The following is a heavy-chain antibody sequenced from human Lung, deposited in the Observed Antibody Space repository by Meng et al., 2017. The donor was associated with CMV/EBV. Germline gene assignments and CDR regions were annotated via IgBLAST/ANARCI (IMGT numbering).Heavy chain of an antibody. D-gene: IGHD2/OR15-2a*01. CDR3: ARGRVGTTWLD. CDR1: GFTFSSHW. J-gene: IGHJ4*02. CDR2: IKQDGSEK. V-gene: IGHV3-7*01. Sequence: GGSXRLXCAASGFTFSSHWMSWVRQAPGKGLEWVANIKQDGSEKYYVDSVKGRSTISRDNAKNSLYLQMNSLRAEDTAVYYCARGRVGTTWLDWVQGTLVTVSS.